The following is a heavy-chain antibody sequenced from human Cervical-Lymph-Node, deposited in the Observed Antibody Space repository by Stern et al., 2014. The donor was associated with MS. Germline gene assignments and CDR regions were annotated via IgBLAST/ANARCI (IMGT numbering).Heavy chain of an antibody. Sequence: VQLVESGAEVKKPGASVKVSCKASGYTFTGYYLHWVRQAPGQGLEWMGWINPNSGGTKYAQNFQGRVTMTRDTSISTAYMELSRLRSDDTAVYYCARGPPYYDFWSSYGRDAWGQGTLVTVSS. J-gene: IGHJ5*02. CDR3: ARGPPYYDFWSSYGRDA. V-gene: IGHV1-2*02. CDR1: GYTFTGYY. CDR2: INPNSGGT. D-gene: IGHD3-3*01.